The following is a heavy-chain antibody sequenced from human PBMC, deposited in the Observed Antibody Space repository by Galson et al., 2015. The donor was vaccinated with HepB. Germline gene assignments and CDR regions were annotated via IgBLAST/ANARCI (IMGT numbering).Heavy chain of an antibody. CDR2: IIPILGIA. CDR1: GGTFSSYA. CDR3: ARDPWGGSYGWGVYY. V-gene: IGHV1-69*04. D-gene: IGHD1-26*01. J-gene: IGHJ4*02. Sequence: SVKVSCKASGGTFSSYAISWVRQAPGQGLEWMGRIIPILGIANYAQKFQGRVTITADKSTSTAYMELSSLRSEDTAVYYCARDPWGGSYGWGVYYWGQGTLVTVSS.